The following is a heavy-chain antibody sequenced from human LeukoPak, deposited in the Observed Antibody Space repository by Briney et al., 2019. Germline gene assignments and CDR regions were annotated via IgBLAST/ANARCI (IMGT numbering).Heavy chain of an antibody. Sequence: GGSLRLSCAASGFTFSSYSMNWVRKAQGKGLEWVSYISTGGSTIYYADSVKGRFTVSRDNAKNSLYLQMYSLRDEDTAVYYCARVRGFYASGSYLDYWGQGALVTVSS. CDR2: ISTGGSTI. V-gene: IGHV3-48*02. D-gene: IGHD3-10*01. CDR3: ARVRGFYASGSYLDY. CDR1: GFTFSSYS. J-gene: IGHJ4*02.